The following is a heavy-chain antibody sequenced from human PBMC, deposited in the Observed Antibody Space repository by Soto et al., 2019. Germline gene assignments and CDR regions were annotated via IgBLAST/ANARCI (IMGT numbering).Heavy chain of an antibody. CDR1: GFTFSDYY. J-gene: IGHJ2*01. D-gene: IGHD6-19*01. V-gene: IGHV3-11*01. CDR3: ARGPAGPVCYWYFDV. CDR2: LSSSGDTI. Sequence: QVQLVESGGGLVKPGGSLRLSCAASGFTFSDYYMSWIRQAPGKGLEWVSFLSSSGDTIYYADSVKGRFTISRDNDKNSMYLQMKRVRGEDTAVYYCARGPAGPVCYWYFDVWGRCTVVTVS.